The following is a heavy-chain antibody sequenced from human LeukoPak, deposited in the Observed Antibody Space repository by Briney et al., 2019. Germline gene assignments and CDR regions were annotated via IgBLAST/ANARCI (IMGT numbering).Heavy chain of an antibody. CDR1: GYSFTSYW. D-gene: IGHD3-10*01. CDR2: IYPGDSDT. J-gene: IGHJ5*02. V-gene: IGHV5-51*01. Sequence: GESLKISCKGSGYSFTSYWIGWVRQMPGKGLEWMGLIYPGDSDTRYSPSFQGQVTISADKSISTAYLQWSSLKASDTAMYYCARGKANYLGSGSSTAPPTQYNWFDPWGKETLFTVP. CDR3: ARGKANYLGSGSSTAPPTQYNWFDP.